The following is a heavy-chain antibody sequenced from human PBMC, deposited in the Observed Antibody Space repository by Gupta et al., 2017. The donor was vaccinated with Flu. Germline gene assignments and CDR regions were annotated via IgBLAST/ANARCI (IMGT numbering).Heavy chain of an antibody. CDR2: IYYSGST. CDR1: GGSIRSSY. V-gene: IGHV4-59*01. J-gene: IGHJ4*01. Sequence: QVQLQESGPGLVKPSETLSLTCTVSGGSIRSSYWSWIRQPPGKGLEWIGYIYYSGSTNYNPSLKSRVTISVDTSKNQVSLKLSSVTAADTAVYYCARGTYDDDSSGYYYIDYWGHGTLVTVYS. CDR3: ARGTYDDDSSGYYYIDY. D-gene: IGHD3-22*01.